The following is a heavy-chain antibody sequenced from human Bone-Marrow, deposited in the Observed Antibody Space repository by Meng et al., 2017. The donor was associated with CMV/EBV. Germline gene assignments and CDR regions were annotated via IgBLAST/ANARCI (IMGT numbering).Heavy chain of an antibody. J-gene: IGHJ4*02. Sequence: GGSLRLSCTASGFTFGDYAMSWVRQAPGKGLEWVGFIRSKAYGGTTEYAASVKGRFTISRDDSKSIAYLQMNSLKTEDTAVHYCTRGHSSSSIYFDYWGQGTLVTVSS. D-gene: IGHD6-6*01. CDR1: GFTFGDYA. CDR2: IRSKAYGGTT. V-gene: IGHV3-49*04. CDR3: TRGHSSSSIYFDY.